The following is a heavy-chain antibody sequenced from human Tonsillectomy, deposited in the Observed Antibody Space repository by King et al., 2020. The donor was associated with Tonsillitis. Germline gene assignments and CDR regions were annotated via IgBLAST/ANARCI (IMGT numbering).Heavy chain of an antibody. Sequence: VQLVESGGGLVKPGGSLRLSCAASVYTFSDYYISWIRQAPGKGLEWVSYISSSSSYTNYADSVKGRFTISRDNAKNSLYLQMNSLRAEDTAVYYCARGYYDSSGLPDYWGQGTLVTVSS. D-gene: IGHD3-22*01. V-gene: IGHV3-11*05. CDR1: VYTFSDYY. J-gene: IGHJ4*02. CDR2: ISSSSSYT. CDR3: ARGYYDSSGLPDY.